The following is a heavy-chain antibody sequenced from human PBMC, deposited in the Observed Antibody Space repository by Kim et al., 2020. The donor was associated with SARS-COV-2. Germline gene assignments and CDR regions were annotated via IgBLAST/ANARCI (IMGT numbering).Heavy chain of an antibody. D-gene: IGHD2-8*01. Sequence: GGSLRLSCAGSGVTLSDSNIHWVRQASGKGLEWVGRIGRKANNYATAYGAPRKGRFTIPRDDSKNTAYLQMNSLKTEDTALYYCTRTHYTNSPTAYGMDVWGQGTTVTVS. CDR1: GVTLSDSN. V-gene: IGHV3-73*01. CDR3: TRTHYTNSPTAYGMDV. CDR2: IGRKANNYAT. J-gene: IGHJ6*02.